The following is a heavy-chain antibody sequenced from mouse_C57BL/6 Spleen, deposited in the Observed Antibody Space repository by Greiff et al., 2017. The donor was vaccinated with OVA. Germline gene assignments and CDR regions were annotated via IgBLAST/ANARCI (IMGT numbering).Heavy chain of an antibody. CDR2: ISSGSSTI. CDR3: AREEDGYYEGY. Sequence: EVQVVESGGGLVKPGGSLKLSCAASGFTFSDYGMHWVRQAPEKGLEWVAYISSGSSTIYYADTVKGRFTLSSDNAKNTLFLQITSMRSKDTAMYYCAREEDGYYEGYWGQGTTLTVSS. CDR1: GFTFSDYG. V-gene: IGHV5-17*01. J-gene: IGHJ2*01. D-gene: IGHD2-3*01.